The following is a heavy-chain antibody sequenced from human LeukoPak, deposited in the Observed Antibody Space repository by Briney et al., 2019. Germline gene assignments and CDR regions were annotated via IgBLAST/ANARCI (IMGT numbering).Heavy chain of an antibody. V-gene: IGHV5-51*01. CDR2: IYPRDSDT. CDR3: ARRGSGDYFDY. J-gene: IGHJ4*02. CDR1: GYSFTSYW. Sequence: GESLKISCNVSGYSFTSYWIGWVRQMPGKGLEGMGIIYPRDSDTRYSPSFQGQVTISADKSISTAYLQWSSLKASDTAMYYCARRGSGDYFDYWGQGTLVTVSS. D-gene: IGHD2-15*01.